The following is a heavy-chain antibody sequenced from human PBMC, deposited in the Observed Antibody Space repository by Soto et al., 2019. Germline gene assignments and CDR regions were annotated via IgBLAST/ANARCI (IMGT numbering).Heavy chain of an antibody. CDR3: AKNADFGSWGMDV. J-gene: IGHJ6*02. V-gene: IGHV3-23*01. Sequence: EVQLLESGGGFIQPGGSLRLSCAASGFTFNTYAMTWVRQAPGKGLEWVSIISSSGDGTYYVDSVKGRFTISRDNSRNTLNLQMNNLRAEDTAVYYCAKNADFGSWGMDVWGQGTTVTVSS. CDR2: ISSSGDGT. CDR1: GFTFNTYA. D-gene: IGHD3-3*01.